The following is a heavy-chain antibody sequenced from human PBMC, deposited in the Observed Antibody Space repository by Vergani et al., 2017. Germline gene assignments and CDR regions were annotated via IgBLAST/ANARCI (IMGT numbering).Heavy chain of an antibody. CDR3: ASSDIVATWGYGMDV. V-gene: IGHV4-61*02. D-gene: IGHD5-12*01. CDR2: IYTSGST. J-gene: IGHJ6*02. CDR1: GGSISSGGYY. Sequence: QVQLQESGPGLVKPSQTLSLTCTVSGGSISSGGYYWSWIRQPAGKGLEWIGRIYTSGSTNYNPSLKSRVTISVDTSKNQFSLKLSSVTAADTAVYYCASSDIVATWGYGMDVWGQGTTVTVSS.